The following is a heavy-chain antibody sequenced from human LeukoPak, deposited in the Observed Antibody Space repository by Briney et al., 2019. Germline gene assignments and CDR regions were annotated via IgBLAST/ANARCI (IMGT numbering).Heavy chain of an antibody. CDR3: ARAPREIVGATISYNWFDP. CDR2: ISAYNGNT. J-gene: IGHJ5*02. CDR1: GYTFTSYG. Sequence: ASVKVSCKASGYTFTSYGISWVRQAPGQGLEWMGWISAYNGNTNYAQKLQGRVTMTTDTSTSTAYMELRSLRSDDTAVYYCARAPREIVGATISYNWFDPWGQGTLVTVSS. V-gene: IGHV1-18*01. D-gene: IGHD1-26*01.